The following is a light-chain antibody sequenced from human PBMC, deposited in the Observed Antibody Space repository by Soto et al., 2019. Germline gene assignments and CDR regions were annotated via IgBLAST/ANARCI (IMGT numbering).Light chain of an antibody. Sequence: SYELTQPPSVSVAPGQTARITCGGITIGSKSVHWYQQKPGQAPVLVVYDDSDRPSGIPERFSGSNSGNTATLTISRVEAGDEADYYCQVWDSSSDHVVFGGGTQLTVL. J-gene: IGLJ2*01. CDR2: DDS. CDR1: TIGSKS. V-gene: IGLV3-21*02. CDR3: QVWDSSSDHVV.